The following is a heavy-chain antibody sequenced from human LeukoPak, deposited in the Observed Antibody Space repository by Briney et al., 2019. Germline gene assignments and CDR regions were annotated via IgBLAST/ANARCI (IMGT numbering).Heavy chain of an antibody. Sequence: GGSLRLSCAASGFTFSGYWMHWVRQVPEKGLVLVSRIDNGGSGTTYANSVNGRITVSRYNDKNTMYLQMNSRRAEDTAIYYCTRVGGWDTIFRVVEYMDVWGKGTTVTVSS. CDR1: GFTFSGYW. CDR3: TRVGGWDTIFRVVEYMDV. V-gene: IGHV3-74*01. CDR2: IDNGGSGT. D-gene: IGHD3-3*01. J-gene: IGHJ6*03.